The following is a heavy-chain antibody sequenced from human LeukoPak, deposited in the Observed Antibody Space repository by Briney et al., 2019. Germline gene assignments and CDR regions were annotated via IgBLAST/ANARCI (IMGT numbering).Heavy chain of an antibody. D-gene: IGHD3-3*01. CDR2: ISGSGGST. CDR1: GFTASSNY. CDR3: AKVDDDFWSGYFDY. Sequence: GGSLRLSCAASGFTASSNYMSWVRQAPGKGLEWVSVISGSGGSTYYADSVKGRFTISRDNSKNTLYLQMNSLRAEDTAVYYCAKVDDDFWSGYFDYWGQGTLVTVSS. V-gene: IGHV3-23*01. J-gene: IGHJ4*02.